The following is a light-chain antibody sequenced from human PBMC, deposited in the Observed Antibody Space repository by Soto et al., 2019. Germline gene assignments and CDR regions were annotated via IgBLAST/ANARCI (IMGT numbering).Light chain of an antibody. CDR2: DAS. Sequence: IQMPQSPSTLSSSLGDRATITFRASQSISNRLAWYQQKPGKAHKVLIYDASSLESGVPSRFSGSGSGTEFILTISSLQPDDFASYCCQHYGGMWTFGQGTKVDI. CDR1: QSISNR. V-gene: IGKV1-5*01. J-gene: IGKJ1*01. CDR3: QHYGGMWT.